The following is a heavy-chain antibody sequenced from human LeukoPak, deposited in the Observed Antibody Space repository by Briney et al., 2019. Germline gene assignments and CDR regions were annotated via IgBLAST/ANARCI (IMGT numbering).Heavy chain of an antibody. CDR3: ARDNSVEDTAWWFDP. Sequence: ASVTVSCTSSGYTFTSYYMHWVRQPPAQGLEWMGIINPSGGSTSYAQKFQGRVTMTRDMSTSTDYMELSSLRSEDTAVYYCARDNSVEDTAWWFDPWGQGTLVTVSS. CDR2: INPSGGST. V-gene: IGHV1-46*01. CDR1: GYTFTSYY. J-gene: IGHJ5*02. D-gene: IGHD4-23*01.